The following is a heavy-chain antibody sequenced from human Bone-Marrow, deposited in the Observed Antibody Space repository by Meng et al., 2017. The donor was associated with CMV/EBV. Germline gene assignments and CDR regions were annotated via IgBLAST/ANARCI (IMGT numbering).Heavy chain of an antibody. CDR2: IIPILGIA. CDR1: GDTSKYYS. CDR3: AVFGYDP. J-gene: IGHJ5*02. Sequence: SVKVSCKASGDTSKYYSISWVRQAPGQGLEWMGRIIPILGIANYAQKFQGRVTITADKSTSTAYMELSSLRSEDTAVYYCAVFGYDPWGQGTLVTVSS. D-gene: IGHD3-3*01. V-gene: IGHV1-69*02.